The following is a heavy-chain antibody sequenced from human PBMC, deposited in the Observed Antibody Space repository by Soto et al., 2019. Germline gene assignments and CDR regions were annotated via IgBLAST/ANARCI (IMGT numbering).Heavy chain of an antibody. CDR3: ARDYYGSGSYCNF. J-gene: IGHJ4*02. V-gene: IGHV1-8*01. CDR2: MNPNSGNT. CDR1: GYTFTNYD. D-gene: IGHD3-10*01. Sequence: ASVKVSCKASGYTFTNYDINWVRQATGQGLEWMGWMNPNSGNTGYAQKFQGRVTLTRDTSISTAYMELSSLRSDDTAVYYCARDYYGSGSYCNFWGQGTLVTVSS.